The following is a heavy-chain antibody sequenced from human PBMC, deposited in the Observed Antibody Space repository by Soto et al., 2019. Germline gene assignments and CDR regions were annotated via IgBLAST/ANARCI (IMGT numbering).Heavy chain of an antibody. CDR3: AKKLYSGTYYDLES. D-gene: IGHD1-26*01. CDR1: GFIFKDYA. J-gene: IGHJ1*01. V-gene: IGHV3-23*01. CDR2: MSESGDVI. Sequence: GGSLRLSCTGSGFIFKDYAMTWVRQGPGKGLEWVSTMSESGDVISYRDSVKGRFTMSRDMSNSTLYLEMNGLRAEDTAMYYCAKKLYSGTYYDLESWGPGTLVTVSS.